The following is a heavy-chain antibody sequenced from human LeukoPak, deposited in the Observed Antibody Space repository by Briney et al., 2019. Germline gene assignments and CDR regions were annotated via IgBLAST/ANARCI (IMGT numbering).Heavy chain of an antibody. V-gene: IGHV3-30*02. Sequence: PGGSLRLSCAASGFTSSSYGMHWVRQAPGKGLEWVAFIRYDGSNKYYADSVKGRFTISRDNSKNTLYLQMNSLRAEDTAVYYCAKDRVDCSSTSCLYYYYYYMDVWGKGTTVTVSS. CDR3: AKDRVDCSSTSCLYYYYYYMDV. J-gene: IGHJ6*03. D-gene: IGHD2-2*01. CDR1: GFTSSSYG. CDR2: IRYDGSNK.